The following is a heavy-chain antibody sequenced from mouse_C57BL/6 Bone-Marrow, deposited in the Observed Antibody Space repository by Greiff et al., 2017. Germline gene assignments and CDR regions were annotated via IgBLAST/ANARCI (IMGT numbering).Heavy chain of an antibody. CDR2: ISPRDGSP. V-gene: IGHV1-85*01. CDR3: ARSQGGPVPGDY. CDR1: GYTFTSYD. J-gene: IGHJ2*01. Sequence: VQLQQSGPELVKPGASVKLSCKASGYTFTSYDITWVKQRPGQGLEWIGWISPRDGSPKYNEKFKGKATLTVDTSSSTAYMELHSLTSEDSAVYFCARSQGGPVPGDYWGQGTTLTVSS.